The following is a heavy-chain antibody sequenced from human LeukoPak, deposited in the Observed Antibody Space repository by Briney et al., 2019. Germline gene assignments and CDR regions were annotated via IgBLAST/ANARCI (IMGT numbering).Heavy chain of an antibody. CDR2: ISYDGSNK. CDR3: AKDWIVEQWLVRD. J-gene: IGHJ4*02. Sequence: PGGSLRLSCAASGFTFSSYGMHWVRQAPGKGLEWVAVISYDGSNKYYADSVKGRFTISRDNSKNTLYLQMNSLRAEDTAVYYCAKDWIVEQWLVRDWGQGTLVTVSS. V-gene: IGHV3-30*18. CDR1: GFTFSSYG. D-gene: IGHD6-19*01.